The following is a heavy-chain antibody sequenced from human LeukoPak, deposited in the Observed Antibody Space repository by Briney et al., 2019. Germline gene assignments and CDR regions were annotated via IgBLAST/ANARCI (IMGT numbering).Heavy chain of an antibody. CDR2: IKQDGSEK. V-gene: IGHV3-7*04. CDR1: GFTFSSYW. CDR3: ARGTIAAAGYYYFDY. D-gene: IGHD6-13*01. J-gene: IGHJ4*02. Sequence: HPGGSLRLSCAASGFTFSSYWVSWVRQAPGKGLEWVANIKQDGSEKYYVDSVKGRFTISRDNAKNSLYLQMNSLRAEDTAVYYCARGTIAAAGYYYFDYWGQGTQVTVSS.